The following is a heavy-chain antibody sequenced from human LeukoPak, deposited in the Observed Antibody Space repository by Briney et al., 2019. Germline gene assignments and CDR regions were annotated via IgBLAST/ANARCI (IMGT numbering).Heavy chain of an antibody. CDR1: GGTFSSYA. V-gene: IGHV1-69*05. D-gene: IGHD3-22*01. CDR3: AREAPSGSYYDSSGYSGYYYYMDV. CDR2: IIPIFGTA. Sequence: ASVKVSCKASGGTFSSYAISWVRQAPGQGLEWMGGIIPIFGTANYAQKFQSRVTITTDESTSTAYMELSSLRSEDTAVYYCAREAPSGSYYDSSGYSGYYYYMDVWGKGTTVTVSS. J-gene: IGHJ6*03.